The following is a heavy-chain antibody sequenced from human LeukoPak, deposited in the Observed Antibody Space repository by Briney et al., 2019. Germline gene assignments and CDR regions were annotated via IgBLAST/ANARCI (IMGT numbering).Heavy chain of an antibody. CDR2: ISSSSSTI. D-gene: IGHD3-10*01. Sequence: PGGSLRLSCAASGFTFSSYGMHWVRQAPGKGLEWVSYISSSSSTIYYADSVKGRFTISRDNAKNSLYLQMNSLRAEDTAVYYCARDPMVRGVIGTNYWGQGTLVTVSS. V-gene: IGHV3-48*04. J-gene: IGHJ4*02. CDR3: ARDPMVRGVIGTNY. CDR1: GFTFSSYG.